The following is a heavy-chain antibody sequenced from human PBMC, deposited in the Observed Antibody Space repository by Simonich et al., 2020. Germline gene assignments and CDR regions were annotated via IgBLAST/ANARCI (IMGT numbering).Heavy chain of an antibody. V-gene: IGHV1-2*02. Sequence: QVQLVQSGAEVKKPGASVKVSCKASGYTFTGYFLPWVRQAPGQGLEWMGWTNTNGGGTNYAQKFQVRVAMTRDTSISTAYMELSRLRSDDTAVYHCARDELGIQHWYFDLWGRGTLVTVSS. CDR1: GYTFTGYF. J-gene: IGHJ2*01. D-gene: IGHD7-27*01. CDR2: TNTNGGGT. CDR3: ARDELGIQHWYFDL.